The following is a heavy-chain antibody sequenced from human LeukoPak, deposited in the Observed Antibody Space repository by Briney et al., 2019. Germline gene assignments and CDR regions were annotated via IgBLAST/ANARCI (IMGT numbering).Heavy chain of an antibody. CDR2: INPSGGST. CDR3: ARHLFYSGSYYGAFDI. V-gene: IGHV1-46*01. J-gene: IGHJ3*02. D-gene: IGHD1-26*01. Sequence: ASVKVSCKASGYTFTSYYMHWVRQAPGQGLEWMGIINPSGGSTSYAQKFQGRVTMTEDTSTDTAYMELRSLRSDDTAVYYCARHLFYSGSYYGAFDIWGQGTMVTVSS. CDR1: GYTFTSYY.